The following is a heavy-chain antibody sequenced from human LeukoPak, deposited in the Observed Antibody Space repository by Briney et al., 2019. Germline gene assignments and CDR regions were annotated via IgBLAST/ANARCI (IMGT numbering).Heavy chain of an antibody. CDR2: IYTSGST. CDR1: GGPISSGSYY. J-gene: IGHJ5*02. Sequence: PSETLSLTCTVSGGPISSGSYYWSWIRQPAGKGLEWIGRIYTSGSTNYNPSLKSRVTISVDTSKNQFSLKLSSVTAADTAVYYCARSLLSGSYFGWFDPWGQGTLVTVSS. CDR3: ARSLLSGSYFGWFDP. D-gene: IGHD1-26*01. V-gene: IGHV4-61*02.